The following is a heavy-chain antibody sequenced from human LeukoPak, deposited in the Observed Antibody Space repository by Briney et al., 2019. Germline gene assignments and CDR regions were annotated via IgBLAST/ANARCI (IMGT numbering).Heavy chain of an antibody. CDR3: ARVNPGIDAFDI. Sequence: ASVKVSCKASGYTFTSYDINWVRQATGQGLEWMGWMNPNSGNTGYAQKFQGRVTITRNTSISTAYMELSSLRSEDTAVYYCARVNPGIDAFDIWGQGTMVTVSS. CDR2: MNPNSGNT. CDR1: GYTFTSYD. J-gene: IGHJ3*02. D-gene: IGHD6-13*01. V-gene: IGHV1-8*03.